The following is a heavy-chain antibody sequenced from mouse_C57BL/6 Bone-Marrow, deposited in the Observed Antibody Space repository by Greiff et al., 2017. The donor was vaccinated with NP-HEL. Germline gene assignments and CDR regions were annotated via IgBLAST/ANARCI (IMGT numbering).Heavy chain of an antibody. V-gene: IGHV1-81*01. Sequence: QVQLQQSGAELARPGASVKLSCKASGYTFTSSGISWVKQRTGQGLEWIGEIYPRSGNTYYNEKFKGKATLTADKASSTAYMELRSLTSEDSAVYFCARFDGFAYWGQGTLVTVSA. CDR1: GYTFTSSG. CDR3: ARFDGFAY. J-gene: IGHJ3*01. CDR2: IYPRSGNT.